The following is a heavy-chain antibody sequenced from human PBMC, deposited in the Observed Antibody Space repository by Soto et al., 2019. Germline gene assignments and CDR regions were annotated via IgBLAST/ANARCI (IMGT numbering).Heavy chain of an antibody. J-gene: IGHJ4*02. V-gene: IGHV5-51*01. CDR1: GYGFTPYW. D-gene: IGHD2-8*01. Sequence: PGESLKISCKSSGYGFTPYWIGWVRQMPGKGLEWMAIINPTDSDTRYSPSFQGQVTISVDTSITTAYLQWSSLKASDTAMYYCARQGGRMVSIDYWGQGTQVTVSS. CDR2: INPTDSDT. CDR3: ARQGGRMVSIDY.